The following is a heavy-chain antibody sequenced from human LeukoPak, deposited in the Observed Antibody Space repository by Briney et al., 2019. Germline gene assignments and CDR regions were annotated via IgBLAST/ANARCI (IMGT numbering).Heavy chain of an antibody. CDR1: GGSFSGYY. D-gene: IGHD6-19*01. V-gene: IGHV4-34*01. CDR2: INHSGST. Sequence: SEALSLTCAAYGGSFSGYYWSWIRQPPRKGLEWIGEINHSGSTNYNPSLKSRVTVSVDTSKNQFSLKLSSVTAADTAVYYCARGAVVRGLDYWGQGTLVTVSS. J-gene: IGHJ4*02. CDR3: ARGAVVRGLDY.